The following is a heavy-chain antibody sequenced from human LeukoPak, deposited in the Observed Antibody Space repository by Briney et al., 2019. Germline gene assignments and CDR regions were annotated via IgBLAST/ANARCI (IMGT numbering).Heavy chain of an antibody. V-gene: IGHV3-53*01. J-gene: IGHJ4*02. CDR1: GFTVSSNY. CDR3: AREAYGDYGSVGY. D-gene: IGHD4-17*01. CDR2: IYSGGST. Sequence: GSLRLSCAASGFTVSSNYMSCVRQAPGKGLEWGSVIYSGGSTYYADSVKGRFTISRDNSKNTLYLQMNSLRAEDTAVYYSAREAYGDYGSVGYWGQGTLVTVSS.